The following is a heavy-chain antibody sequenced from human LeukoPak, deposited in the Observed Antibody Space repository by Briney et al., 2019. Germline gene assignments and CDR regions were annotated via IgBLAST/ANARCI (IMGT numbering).Heavy chain of an antibody. CDR2: ISSSGST. Sequence: SETLSLTCTVSGASISSYYWSWIRQPPGKGLEWIGYISSSGSTNYNPSLKSRVTMSVDTSKNQFSLKLSSVTAADTAVYYCAREIDRIQLWLLSAFDIWGQGTMVTVSS. CDR1: GASISSYY. V-gene: IGHV4-59*12. J-gene: IGHJ3*02. CDR3: AREIDRIQLWLLSAFDI. D-gene: IGHD5-18*01.